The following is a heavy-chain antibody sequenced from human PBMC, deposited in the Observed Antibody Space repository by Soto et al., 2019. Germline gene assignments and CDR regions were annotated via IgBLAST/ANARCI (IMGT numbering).Heavy chain of an antibody. CDR3: ARGGIEAAVLY. V-gene: IGHV4-31*03. D-gene: IGHD6-13*01. Sequence: QVQLQESGPGLVKPSQTLSLTCTVSGVSISSGVYYWRWIRQHRGKGLEWIGYIYYSGSTYYSPYLKIRVTISVDTSKNQFSLKLSTVTAADTAVYYCARGGIEAAVLYWGQGTLVTVSS. J-gene: IGHJ4*02. CDR2: IYYSGST. CDR1: GVSISSGVYY.